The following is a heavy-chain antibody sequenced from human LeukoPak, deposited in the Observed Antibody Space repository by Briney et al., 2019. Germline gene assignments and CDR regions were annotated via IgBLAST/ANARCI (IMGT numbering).Heavy chain of an antibody. Sequence: RAGGSLRLSCAASGFTFSSYAMSWVRQAPGKGLEWVSAISGSGGSTYYADSVKGRFTISRDNSKNTLYLQMNSLRAEDTAVYYCAKDLVPAAMFDFDYWGQGTLVTVSS. CDR2: ISGSGGST. CDR1: GFTFSSYA. V-gene: IGHV3-23*01. J-gene: IGHJ4*02. D-gene: IGHD2-2*01. CDR3: AKDLVPAAMFDFDY.